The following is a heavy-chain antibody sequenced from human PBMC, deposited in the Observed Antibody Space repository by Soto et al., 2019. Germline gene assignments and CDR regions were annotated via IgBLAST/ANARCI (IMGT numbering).Heavy chain of an antibody. Sequence: QVQLVQSGAEVKKPGASVKVSCKASGYTFTSYDINWVRQATGQGLEYLGWMNPNSGNTDYVQKFQGRGTMTWDTSITTAYMELSSLRSEDTAVYFCARGIKYGAYSRWFDPWGQGTLVTVSS. D-gene: IGHD4-17*01. CDR1: GYTFTSYD. J-gene: IGHJ5*02. CDR3: ARGIKYGAYSRWFDP. V-gene: IGHV1-8*01. CDR2: MNPNSGNT.